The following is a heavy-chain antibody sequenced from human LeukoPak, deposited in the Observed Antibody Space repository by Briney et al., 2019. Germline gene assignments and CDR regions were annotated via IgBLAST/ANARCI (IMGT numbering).Heavy chain of an antibody. D-gene: IGHD2-2*01. J-gene: IGHJ5*02. CDR1: GGSISSYY. CDR2: IYYSGST. V-gene: IGHV4-59*01. CDR3: ARARKPAVLSWWFDP. Sequence: SETLSLTCTVSGGSISSYYWSWIRQPPGKGLEWIGYIYYSGSTNYNPSLKSRVTISVDTSKNQFSLKLSSVTAADTAVYYCARARKPAVLSWWFDPWGQGTLVTVSS.